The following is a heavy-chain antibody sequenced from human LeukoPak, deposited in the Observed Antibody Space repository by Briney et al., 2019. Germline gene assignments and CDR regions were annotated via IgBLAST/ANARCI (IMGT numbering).Heavy chain of an antibody. V-gene: IGHV1-18*01. Sequence: GASVKVSCRASGYTFTSYGVSWVRQAPGQGLEWMGWISAYNGGANYAQNLQGRVTMTTDTSTSTAYMELRSLRSDDTAAYYCARVGAYCTTTSCLDYWSQGTLVTVSS. CDR3: ARVGAYCTTTSCLDY. CDR2: ISAYNGGA. CDR1: GYTFTSYG. D-gene: IGHD2-2*01. J-gene: IGHJ4*02.